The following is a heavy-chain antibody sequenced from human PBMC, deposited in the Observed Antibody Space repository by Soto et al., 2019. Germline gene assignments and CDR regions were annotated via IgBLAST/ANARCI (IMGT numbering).Heavy chain of an antibody. J-gene: IGHJ6*01. V-gene: IGHV1-69*12. D-gene: IGHD3-3*02. Sequence: QVHLVQSGAEVKKPGSSVKVSCKASGDTFSSFAISWVRQAPGQGLEWMGGIIPIFRTPDYAQKFQGRVTITVDESTTTAHMKLRRLTSEDTGVYYWASEKDRQQLGGNYYYALDVWGPGTRVIVSS. CDR3: ASEKDRQQLGGNYYYALDV. CDR2: IIPIFRTP. CDR1: GDTFSSFA.